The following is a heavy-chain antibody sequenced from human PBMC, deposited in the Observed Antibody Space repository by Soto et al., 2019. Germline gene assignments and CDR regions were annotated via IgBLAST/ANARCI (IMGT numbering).Heavy chain of an antibody. V-gene: IGHV1-18*01. CDR2: ISAYNGNT. J-gene: IGHJ4*02. D-gene: IGHD6-19*01. Sequence: QVQLVQSGAEVKKPGASVKVSCKASGYTFTSYGISWVRQAPGQGLEWMGWISAYNGNTNYAQKLQGRVTMTTDTSTSTASRERRSLRSDDTAVYYCARGASQYSSGWLFDYWGQGTLVTVSS. CDR1: GYTFTSYG. CDR3: ARGASQYSSGWLFDY.